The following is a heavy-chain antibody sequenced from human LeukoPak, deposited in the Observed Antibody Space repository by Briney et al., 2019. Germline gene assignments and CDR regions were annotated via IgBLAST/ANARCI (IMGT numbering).Heavy chain of an antibody. CDR2: ISAYNGNT. V-gene: IGHV1-18*01. CDR3: ARDQDYYDSSGYLGSGDY. Sequence: ASVKVSCKASGYTFTSYGISWVRQAPGQGLEWMGWISAYNGNTNYAQKLQGRVTMTTDTSTSTAYMELRSLRSDDTAVYYCARDQDYYDSSGYLGSGDYWGQGTLVTVSS. CDR1: GYTFTSYG. D-gene: IGHD3-22*01. J-gene: IGHJ4*02.